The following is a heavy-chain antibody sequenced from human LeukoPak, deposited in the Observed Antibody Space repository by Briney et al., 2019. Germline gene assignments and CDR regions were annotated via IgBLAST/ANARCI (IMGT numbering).Heavy chain of an antibody. D-gene: IGHD3-22*01. V-gene: IGHV3-30-3*01. J-gene: IGHJ4*02. Sequence: GGSLRLSCAASGFTFSSYAMHWVRQAPGKGLEWVAVISYDGSNKYYADSVKGRFTISRDNSKNTLYLQMNSLRAEDTAVYYCAREHDDSSGPLQGYWGQGTLVTVSS. CDR3: AREHDDSSGPLQGY. CDR1: GFTFSSYA. CDR2: ISYDGSNK.